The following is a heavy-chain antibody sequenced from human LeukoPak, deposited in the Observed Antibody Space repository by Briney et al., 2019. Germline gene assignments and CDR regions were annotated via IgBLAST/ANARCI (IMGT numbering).Heavy chain of an antibody. Sequence: GSLRLSCAASGFTFSSYWMTWVRQAPGKGLEWVANIGEDGSEKYYVDSVKGRFTISRDNAKNTLYLQMNSLRAEDTAVYYCARGAIVGANFDYWGQGTLVTVSS. J-gene: IGHJ4*02. CDR2: IGEDGSEK. CDR3: ARGAIVGANFDY. V-gene: IGHV3-7*01. D-gene: IGHD1-26*01. CDR1: GFTFSSYW.